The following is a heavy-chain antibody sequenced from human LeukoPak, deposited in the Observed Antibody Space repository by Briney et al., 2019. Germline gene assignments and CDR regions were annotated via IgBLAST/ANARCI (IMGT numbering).Heavy chain of an antibody. D-gene: IGHD3-10*01. V-gene: IGHV6-1*01. CDR1: GDSVSSNSAA. CDR2: TYYRSKWYN. CDR3: GRGLWFGELVDY. J-gene: IGHJ4*02. Sequence: SQTLPLTCAISGDSVSSNSAAWNWIRQSPSRGLEWLGRTYYRSKWYNDYALSVKSRITINPDTSKNQVSLQLNSVTPGDTAVYYCGRGLWFGELVDYWGQGTLVTVSS.